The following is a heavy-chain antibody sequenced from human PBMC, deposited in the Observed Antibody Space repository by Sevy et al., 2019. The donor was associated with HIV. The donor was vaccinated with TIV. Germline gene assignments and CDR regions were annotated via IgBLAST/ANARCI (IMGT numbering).Heavy chain of an antibody. V-gene: IGHV1-69*13. CDR1: GGTFSSYA. J-gene: IGHJ6*02. CDR2: IIPIFGTA. Sequence: ASVKVSCKASGGTFSSYAISWVRQAPGQGLEWMGGIIPIFGTANYAQKFQGRVTITADESTSTAYMELSSLRSEDTAVYYCAREDIVVVPAAISYYYYGMDVWDQGTTVTVSS. D-gene: IGHD2-2*01. CDR3: AREDIVVVPAAISYYYYGMDV.